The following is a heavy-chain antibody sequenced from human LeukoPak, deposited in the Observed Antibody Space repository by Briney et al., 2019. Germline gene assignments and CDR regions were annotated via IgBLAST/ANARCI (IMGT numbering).Heavy chain of an antibody. V-gene: IGHV3-21*01. CDR3: ARATMVRGVNPFYYYYYGMDV. CDR2: ISSSSSYI. CDR1: GFSFSTHW. Sequence: GGSLRLSCVASGFSFSTHWMHWVRQAPGKGLEWVSSISSSSSYIYYADSVKGRFTISRDNAKNSLYLQMNSLRAEDTAVYYCARATMVRGVNPFYYYYYGMDVWGQGTTVTVSS. D-gene: IGHD3-10*01. J-gene: IGHJ6*02.